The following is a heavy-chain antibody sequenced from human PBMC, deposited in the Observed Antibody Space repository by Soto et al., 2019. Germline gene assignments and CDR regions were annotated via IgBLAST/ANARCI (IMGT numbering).Heavy chain of an antibody. CDR2: IYTSGST. J-gene: IGHJ6*02. D-gene: IGHD6-13*01. V-gene: IGHV4-4*07. CDR3: ARDQDSLGIAAADGGMGV. Sequence: SETLSLTCTVSGGSISSYYWSWIRQPAGKGLEWIGRIYTSGSTNYNPSLKSRVTMSVDTSKNQFSLKLSSVTAADTAVYYCARDQDSLGIAAADGGMGVWGQGTTVTVSS. CDR1: GGSISSYY.